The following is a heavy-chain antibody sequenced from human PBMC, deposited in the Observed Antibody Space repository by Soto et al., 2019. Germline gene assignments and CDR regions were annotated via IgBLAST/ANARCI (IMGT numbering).Heavy chain of an antibody. CDR2: IVVGSGNT. D-gene: IGHD3-22*01. Sequence: GASVKVSFKASGFTFTSSAVQWVRQARGQRLEWIGWIVVGSGNTNYAQRFQERVTITRDMSTSTAYMELSSLRSEDTAVYYCAAPNYYDSSGYHDAFDIWGQGTMVTVSS. CDR1: GFTFTSSA. J-gene: IGHJ3*02. V-gene: IGHV1-58*01. CDR3: AAPNYYDSSGYHDAFDI.